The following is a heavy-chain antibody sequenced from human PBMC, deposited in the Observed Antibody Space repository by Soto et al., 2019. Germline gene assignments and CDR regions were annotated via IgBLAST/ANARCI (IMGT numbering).Heavy chain of an antibody. CDR1: GGTFSSYA. J-gene: IGHJ4*02. V-gene: IGHV1-69*01. Sequence: QVQLVQSGAEVKKPGSSVKVSFKASGGTFSSYAISWVRQAPGQGLEWMGGIIPIFGTANYAQKFRGRVTITADESTSTAYMELSSLRSEDTAVYYCARDSREYYYDSSGYYYSFDYWGQGTLVTVSS. CDR2: IIPIFGTA. D-gene: IGHD3-22*01. CDR3: ARDSREYYYDSSGYYYSFDY.